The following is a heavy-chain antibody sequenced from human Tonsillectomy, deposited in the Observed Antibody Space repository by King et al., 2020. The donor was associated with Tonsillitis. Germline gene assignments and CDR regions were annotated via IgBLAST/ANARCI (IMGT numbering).Heavy chain of an antibody. J-gene: IGHJ4*02. Sequence: VQLVESGGGLVQPGGSLTLSCAASGFTFSSYSMNWVRQAPWKGLEWVSFISGTNIIIYDADSVKGRFTISRDNAKNSLYLQMNSLRTEDTAVYYCARGEHFDFWSGFSAFDYWGQGALVTVSS. CDR3: ARGEHFDFWSGFSAFDY. D-gene: IGHD3-3*01. CDR2: ISGTNIII. V-gene: IGHV3-48*01. CDR1: GFTFSSYS.